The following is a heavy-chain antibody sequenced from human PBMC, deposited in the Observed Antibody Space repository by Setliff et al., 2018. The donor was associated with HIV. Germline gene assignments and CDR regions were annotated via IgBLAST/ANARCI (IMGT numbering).Heavy chain of an antibody. CDR2: IYTSGSA. CDR1: GGSISSSSYY. CDR3: ARRDTAMVGFDY. V-gene: IGHV4-39*01. J-gene: IGHJ4*02. Sequence: PSETLSLTCSVSGGSISSSSYYWGWIRQPPGKGLEWIGRIYTSGSANYNPSLKSRVTISVDTSKNQFSLKLSSVTAADTAVYYCARRDTAMVGFDYWGQGTLVTVSS. D-gene: IGHD5-18*01.